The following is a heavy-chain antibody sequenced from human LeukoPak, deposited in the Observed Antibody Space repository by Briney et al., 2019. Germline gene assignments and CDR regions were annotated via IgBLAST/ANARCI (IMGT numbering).Heavy chain of an antibody. D-gene: IGHD6-19*01. CDR2: IYYSGST. CDR1: GGSITSYY. V-gene: IGHV4-59*05. CDR3: AITVIAVASAEYFQH. J-gene: IGHJ1*01. Sequence: SETLSLTCTVSGGSITSYYWSWIRQPAGKGLEWIGSIYYSGSTYYNPSLTSRVTISVDTSKNQFSLKLSSVTAADTAVYYCAITVIAVASAEYFQHWGQGTLVTVSS.